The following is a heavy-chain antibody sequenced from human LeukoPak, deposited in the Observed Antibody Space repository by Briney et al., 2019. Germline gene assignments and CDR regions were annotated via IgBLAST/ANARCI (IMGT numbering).Heavy chain of an antibody. CDR3: ARLVIWSGEYYFDY. D-gene: IGHD1-14*01. CDR1: GYSFTSYW. CDR2: IYPGDSDT. J-gene: IGHJ4*02. V-gene: IGHV5-51*01. Sequence: PGESLKISCKGSGYSFTSYWIGGVRQLLGKGLEWMGIIYPGDSDTRYSPSFQGQVTISADKSISTAYLQWSSLKASDTAMYYCARLVIWSGEYYFDYWGQGTLVTVSS.